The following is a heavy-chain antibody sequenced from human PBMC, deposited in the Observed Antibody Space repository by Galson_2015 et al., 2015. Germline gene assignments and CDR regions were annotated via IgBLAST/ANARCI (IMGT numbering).Heavy chain of an antibody. CDR2: ISYDGSNK. D-gene: IGHD3-16*01. Sequence: SLRLSCAASGFTFSSYAMHWVRQAPGKGLEWVAVISYDGSNKYYADSVKGRFTISRDNSKNTLYLQMNSLRAEDTAVYYCARDRVAVDYDVGGIDYWGPGTLVTVSS. CDR1: GFTFSSYA. CDR3: ARDRVAVDYDVGGIDY. J-gene: IGHJ4*02. V-gene: IGHV3-30-3*01.